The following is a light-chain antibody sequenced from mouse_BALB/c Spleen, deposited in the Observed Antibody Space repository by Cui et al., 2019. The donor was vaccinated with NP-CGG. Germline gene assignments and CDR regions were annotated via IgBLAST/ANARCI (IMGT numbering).Light chain of an antibody. CDR3: ALWYSNHWV. Sequence: QAVVTQESTLTTSPGETVTLTCRSSTGAVTTNNYANWVQEKPDHLFTGLIGGTKNRAPGVPARFSGSLIGDKAALTITGAQTEDGAIYFCALWYSNHWVFGGGTKLTVL. CDR1: TGAVTTNNY. CDR2: GTK. J-gene: IGLJ1*01. V-gene: IGLV1*01.